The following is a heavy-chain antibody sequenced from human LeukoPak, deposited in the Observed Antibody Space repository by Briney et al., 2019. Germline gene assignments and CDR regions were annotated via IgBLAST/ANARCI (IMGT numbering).Heavy chain of an antibody. D-gene: IGHD5-18*01. CDR1: GFTFSSYA. Sequence: GGALRLSCAASGFTFSSYAMHGGRQAPGRGLEWVAVISYDGSNKYYADSVKGRFTISREHSKNTLYPQMNSLRAEDTAVYYCARDHYWLVDTAMVTGYYYYYMDVWGKGTTVTVSS. V-gene: IGHV3-30*04. CDR3: ARDHYWLVDTAMVTGYYYYYMDV. CDR2: ISYDGSNK. J-gene: IGHJ6*03.